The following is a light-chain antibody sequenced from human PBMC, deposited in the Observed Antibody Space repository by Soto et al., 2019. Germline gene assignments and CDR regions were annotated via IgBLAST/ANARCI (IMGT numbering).Light chain of an antibody. V-gene: IGKV1-39*01. CDR3: QQSYSTPLT. CDR2: AAS. Sequence: DIQMTHSPSSLSAAIGARVSISCRASQSIGNYLNWYQQKPGKAPKLLIYAASSLQSGVPSRFSGSGSGTDSTLTINSLQPEDFATYYCQQSYSTPLTFGGGTKVDIK. J-gene: IGKJ4*01. CDR1: QSIGNY.